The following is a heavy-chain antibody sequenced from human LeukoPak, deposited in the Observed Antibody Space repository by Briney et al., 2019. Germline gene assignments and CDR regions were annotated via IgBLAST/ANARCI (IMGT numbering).Heavy chain of an antibody. J-gene: IGHJ6*02. Sequence: GGSLRLSCAASGFTFSSYAMSWVRQAPGKGLERVSAISGSGGSTCYADSVKGRFTISRDNSKNTLYLQMNSLRAEDTAVYYCAKGRQQLVPNGMDVWGQGTTVTDSS. CDR3: AKGRQQLVPNGMDV. CDR1: GFTFSSYA. CDR2: ISGSGGST. D-gene: IGHD6-13*01. V-gene: IGHV3-23*01.